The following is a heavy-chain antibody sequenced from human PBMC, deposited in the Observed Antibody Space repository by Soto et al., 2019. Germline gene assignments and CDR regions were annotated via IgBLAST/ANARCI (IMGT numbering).Heavy chain of an antibody. CDR2: INPNSGGT. V-gene: IGHV1-2*04. J-gene: IGHJ4*02. CDR1: GYTFTSYA. CDR3: ARGYYGSGSYSAFFDY. Sequence: ASVKVSCKASGYTFTSYAMHWVRQAPGQGLEWMGWINPNSGGTNYAQKFQGWVTMTRDTSISTAYMELSRLRSDDTAVYYCARGYYGSGSYSAFFDYWGQGTLVTVSS. D-gene: IGHD3-10*01.